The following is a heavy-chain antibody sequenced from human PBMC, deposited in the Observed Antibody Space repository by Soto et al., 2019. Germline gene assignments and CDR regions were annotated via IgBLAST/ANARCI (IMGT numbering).Heavy chain of an antibody. Sequence: AGGSLRLSCAASGFTFDDYAMQWVRQAPGQGLEWVSGISYNSGTIDYADSVKVRFTISRDKAKKSLYLQMHSLRAEDTALYYCGNGEDRGYSFGPDFWGQGTLVTVSS. J-gene: IGHJ4*02. CDR2: ISYNSGTI. V-gene: IGHV3-9*01. CDR3: GNGEDRGYSFGPDF. CDR1: GFTFDDYA. D-gene: IGHD5-18*01.